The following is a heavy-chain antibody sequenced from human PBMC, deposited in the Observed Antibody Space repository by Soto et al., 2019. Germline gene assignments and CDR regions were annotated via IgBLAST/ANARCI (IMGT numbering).Heavy chain of an antibody. J-gene: IGHJ4*02. V-gene: IGHV4-59*01. CDR1: GGSISSYY. D-gene: IGHD4-17*01. Sequence: SETLSLTCTVSGGSISSYYWSWIRQPPGKGLEWIGYIYYSGSTNYNPSLKSRVTISVDTSKNQFSLKLSSVTAADTAVYYCARARHGDFTNFDDWGQGTLVTVSS. CDR2: IYYSGST. CDR3: ARARHGDFTNFDD.